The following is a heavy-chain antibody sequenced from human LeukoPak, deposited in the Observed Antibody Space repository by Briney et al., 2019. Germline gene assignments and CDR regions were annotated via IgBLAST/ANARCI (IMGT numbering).Heavy chain of an antibody. Sequence: SETLSLTCTVSGGSISSSGYNWDWIRQPPGKGLEWIGNLYDSGSTYYNPSLKSRVTISVDTSNNQFSLKLSSVTAADTAVYYCARRLGGSGSYYYWGQGTLVTVSS. J-gene: IGHJ4*02. V-gene: IGHV4-39*01. CDR1: GGSISSSGYN. CDR2: LYDSGST. CDR3: ARRLGGSGSYYY. D-gene: IGHD3-10*01.